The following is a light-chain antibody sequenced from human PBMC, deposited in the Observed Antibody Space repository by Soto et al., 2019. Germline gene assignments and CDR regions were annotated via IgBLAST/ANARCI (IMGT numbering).Light chain of an antibody. J-gene: IGKJ5*01. CDR2: GAS. CDR3: QQYGSSPIT. CDR1: QGVFSNF. Sequence: EIVLTQSPGTLSLSPGERATLSCRASQGVFSNFLAWYQQKPGQAPRLLIYGASSRATGIPDRFSGSGSGTDFTLTIRRLDHEDFEVYFCQQYGSSPITFGQGTRLEIK. V-gene: IGKV3-20*01.